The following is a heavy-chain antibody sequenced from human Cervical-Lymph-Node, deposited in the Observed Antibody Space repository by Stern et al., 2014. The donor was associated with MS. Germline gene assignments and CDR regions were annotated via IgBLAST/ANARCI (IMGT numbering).Heavy chain of an antibody. J-gene: IGHJ6*02. D-gene: IGHD2/OR15-2a*01. Sequence: VQLVESGGGVVQPGGSLRLSCAASGFTFSSFGMHWVRQAPGKGLEWVTLISYDGSNEYYADTVKGRFTISRDNSKNTVYLKMNSLRPEDTAVYYCARPRRPYFFRGNHHYYGMDVWGQGTRVSVSS. CDR2: ISYDGSNE. CDR1: GFTFSSFG. V-gene: IGHV3-30*03. CDR3: ARPRRPYFFRGNHHYYGMDV.